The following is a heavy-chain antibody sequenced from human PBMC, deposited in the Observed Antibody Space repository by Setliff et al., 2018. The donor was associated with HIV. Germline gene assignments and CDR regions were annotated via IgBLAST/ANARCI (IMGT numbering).Heavy chain of an antibody. J-gene: IGHJ2*01. Sequence: GGSLRLSCAASGFTLSSYSMNWVRQAPGKGLEWVSLIYSGGSTYYADSVRGRFTISRDNSKNTVYLQMNSLRAEDTAVYYCARDRPVTGATWYFDLWGRGTLVTVSS. CDR1: GFTLSSYS. CDR2: IYSGGST. D-gene: IGHD1-20*01. CDR3: ARDRPVTGATWYFDL. V-gene: IGHV3-66*01.